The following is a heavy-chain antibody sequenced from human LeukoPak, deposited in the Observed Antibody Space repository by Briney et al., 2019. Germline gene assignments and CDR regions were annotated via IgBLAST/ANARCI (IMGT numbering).Heavy chain of an antibody. V-gene: IGHV3-11*01. CDR2: ISDSGNTI. Sequence: PGGSLRLSCAASGFTFSDYYMSWIRQAPGKGLEWISYISDSGNTISDSVKGRFTISRDNAKNSLYLQMNSLRAEDTAVYYCARTVGASEGVHYWGQGTLVTVSS. CDR1: GFTFSDYY. D-gene: IGHD1-26*01. J-gene: IGHJ4*02. CDR3: ARTVGASEGVHY.